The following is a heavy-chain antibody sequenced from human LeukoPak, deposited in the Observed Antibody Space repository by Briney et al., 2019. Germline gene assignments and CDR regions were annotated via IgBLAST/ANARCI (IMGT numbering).Heavy chain of an antibody. CDR2: IGASGDTT. D-gene: IGHD3-16*01. J-gene: IGHJ3*01. Sequence: GGSLRLSCAASKFTFTHYPMTWVRQAPGKGLEWVSAIGASGDTTYYADSVKGRFTISRDNSRNTLFLQMNSLRVEDTAVYYCAKFLGILNDPFDVWGQGTMVTVSS. V-gene: IGHV3-23*01. CDR3: AKFLGILNDPFDV. CDR1: KFTFTHYP.